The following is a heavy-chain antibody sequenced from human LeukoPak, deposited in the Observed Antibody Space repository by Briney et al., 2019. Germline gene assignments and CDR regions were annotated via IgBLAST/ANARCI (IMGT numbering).Heavy chain of an antibody. D-gene: IGHD3-22*01. V-gene: IGHV5-51*01. CDR1: GYSFATYW. CDR2: IYPDDSDT. CDR3: ARRCGSSYYYCL. J-gene: IGHJ4*02. Sequence: GESLKISCKGSGYSFATYWIGWVRQMPGKGLEWMGTIYPDDSDTRYSPFFQGQVTISADKSISTAYLQWSSLRASDTAMYYCARRCGSSYYYCLWGQGTLVTVSS.